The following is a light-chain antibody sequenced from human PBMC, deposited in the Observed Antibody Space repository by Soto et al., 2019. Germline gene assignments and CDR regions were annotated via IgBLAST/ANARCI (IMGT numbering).Light chain of an antibody. Sequence: EIVLTQSPGTLSLSPGERATLSCRASQSVSINFLAWYQQKPGQAPRLLIYAASSRATGIPDRFSGSGSVTDFTLTISRLEPEDFALYYCQQYGTSPLTFGGGTRVEVK. CDR1: QSVSINF. J-gene: IGKJ4*01. CDR2: AAS. CDR3: QQYGTSPLT. V-gene: IGKV3-20*01.